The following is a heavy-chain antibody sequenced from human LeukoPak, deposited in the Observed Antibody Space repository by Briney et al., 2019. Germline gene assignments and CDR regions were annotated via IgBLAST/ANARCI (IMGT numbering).Heavy chain of an antibody. J-gene: IGHJ2*01. CDR3: ARGHKPRYFDL. Sequence: SETLSLTCAVYGGSFSGYYWSWIRQPPGKGLEWIGEINNSGSTNYNPSLKSRVTISVDTSKNQFSLKLSSVTAADTAVYYCARGHKPRYFDLWGRGTLVTVSS. V-gene: IGHV4-34*01. CDR2: INNSGST. CDR1: GGSFSGYY.